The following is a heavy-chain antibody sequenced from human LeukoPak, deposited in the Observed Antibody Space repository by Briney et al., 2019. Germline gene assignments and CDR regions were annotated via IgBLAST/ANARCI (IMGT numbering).Heavy chain of an antibody. CDR3: AKDGRKFMFDY. Sequence: PGGSLRLSCAASGFTIKRYNMHWVRQAPGKGMEWQTFLEDDEDSESYADSVKGRFSISRDNFKSTLYLQMNSLRTEDTAVYYCAKDGRKFMFDYWGQGILVTVFS. CDR2: LEDDEDSE. V-gene: IGHV3-30*02. CDR1: GFTIKRYN. J-gene: IGHJ4*02.